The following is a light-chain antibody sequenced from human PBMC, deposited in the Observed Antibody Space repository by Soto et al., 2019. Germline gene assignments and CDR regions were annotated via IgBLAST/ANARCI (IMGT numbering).Light chain of an antibody. CDR1: QNIYSN. CDR3: QQYGSLRT. Sequence: IVMTQSSATLSVSPGERATLSCRASQNIYSNVAWYQQRPGQAPRLLIYGASSRATGIPDRFSGSGSGTDFTLTISRLEPEDFAVYYCQQYGSLRTFGQGTKVDIK. J-gene: IGKJ1*01. V-gene: IGKV3-20*01. CDR2: GAS.